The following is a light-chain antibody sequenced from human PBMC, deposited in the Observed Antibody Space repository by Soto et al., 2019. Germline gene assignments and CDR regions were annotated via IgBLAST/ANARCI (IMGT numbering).Light chain of an antibody. CDR2: DAS. CDR1: QDISNY. J-gene: IGKJ4*01. V-gene: IGKV1-33*01. CDR3: QQYDNLPLT. Sequence: DIQMTQSPSSLSASVGDRVTITCQASQDISNYLNWYQQKPGKAPKLMIYDASSLEKGVPSRFSGGGSGTDFTFTISSLEPEDLGTYFCQQYDNLPLTFGGGTKVEIK.